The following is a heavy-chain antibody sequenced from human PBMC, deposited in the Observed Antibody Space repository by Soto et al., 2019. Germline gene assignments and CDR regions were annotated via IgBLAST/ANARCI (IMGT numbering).Heavy chain of an antibody. V-gene: IGHV5-51*01. Sequence: GESLKISCKGSGYIFTDHCIVWVRQMAGKGLEWVGIICPGYSNIIYSPSVQGQVTISADMSISTAYLQWSSLKASDTAMYYCARLQAAAGDNDLTFAYWGRGPLVTVSS. CDR2: ICPGYSNI. CDR1: GYIFTDHC. D-gene: IGHD6-13*01. J-gene: IGHJ4*02. CDR3: ARLQAAAGDNDLTFAY.